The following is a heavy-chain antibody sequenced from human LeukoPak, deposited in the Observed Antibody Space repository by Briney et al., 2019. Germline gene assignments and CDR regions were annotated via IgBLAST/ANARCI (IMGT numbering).Heavy chain of an antibody. CDR2: IYTSGST. V-gene: IGHV4-61*02. CDR3: ARYGAPSYCGGDCYQYYFDY. CDR1: GGSISSGSYY. J-gene: IGHJ4*02. Sequence: SQTLSLTCTVSGGSISSGSYYWSWIRQPAGKGLEWIGRIYTSGSTNYNPSLKSRVTISVDTSKNQFSLKLRSVTAADTAVYYCARYGAPSYCGGDCYQYYFDYWGQGTLVTVSS. D-gene: IGHD2-21*02.